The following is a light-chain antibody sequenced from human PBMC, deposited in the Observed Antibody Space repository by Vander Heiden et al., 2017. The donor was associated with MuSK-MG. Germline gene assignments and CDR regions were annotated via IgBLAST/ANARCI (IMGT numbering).Light chain of an antibody. CDR3: SSYGGSDNLV. Sequence: QSALTPPPSASGSPGQSVPISCPGTRNDVGTHNTVSWYQQHPDKAPKRIVFEVSKRPSGVPERFSGSKSGNTASLTVSGLQAEDEADYYCSSYGGSDNLVFGGGTKLTVL. V-gene: IGLV2-8*01. CDR1: RNDVGTHNT. J-gene: IGLJ2*01. CDR2: EVS.